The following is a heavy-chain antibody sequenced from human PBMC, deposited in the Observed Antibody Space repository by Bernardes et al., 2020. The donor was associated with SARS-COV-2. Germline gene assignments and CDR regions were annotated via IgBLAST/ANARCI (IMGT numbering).Heavy chain of an antibody. J-gene: IGHJ4*02. Sequence: GGSLRLSCAASGFTFDDYAMHWVRQAPGKGLEWVSGISWNSGSIGYADSVKGRFTISRDNAKNSLYLQMNSLRAEDTALYYCAKASYTEGWFDYWGQGTLVTVSS. D-gene: IGHD2-2*02. V-gene: IGHV3-9*01. CDR1: GFTFDDYA. CDR2: ISWNSGSI. CDR3: AKASYTEGWFDY.